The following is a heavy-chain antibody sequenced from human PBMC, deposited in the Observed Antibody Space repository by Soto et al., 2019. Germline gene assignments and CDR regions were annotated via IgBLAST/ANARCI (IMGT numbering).Heavy chain of an antibody. V-gene: IGHV1-2*04. D-gene: IGHD3-10*01. CDR1: GYTFTGYY. Sequence: ASVKVSCKASGYTFTGYYMHWVRQAPGQGLEWMGWINPNSGGTNYAQKFQGWVTMTRDTSISTAYMELSRLRSDDTAVYYCAREWTTDYYGSGSYYPSDYYYYGMDVWGQGTTVTVSS. CDR3: AREWTTDYYGSGSYYPSDYYYYGMDV. J-gene: IGHJ6*02. CDR2: INPNSGGT.